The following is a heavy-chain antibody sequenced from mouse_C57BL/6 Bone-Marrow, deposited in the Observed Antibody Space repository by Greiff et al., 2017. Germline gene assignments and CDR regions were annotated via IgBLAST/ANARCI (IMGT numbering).Heavy chain of an antibody. CDR2: ISSGSSTI. D-gene: IGHD2-5*01. V-gene: IGHV5-17*01. Sequence: EVQLVESGGGLVKPGGSLKLSCAASGFTFSDYGMHWVRQAPEKGLEWVAYISSGSSTICYADTVKGRFTISRDNAKNTLFLQMTSLRSEDTAMYYCARYYSNSYWYFDVWGTGTTVTVSS. CDR1: GFTFSDYG. CDR3: ARYYSNSYWYFDV. J-gene: IGHJ1*03.